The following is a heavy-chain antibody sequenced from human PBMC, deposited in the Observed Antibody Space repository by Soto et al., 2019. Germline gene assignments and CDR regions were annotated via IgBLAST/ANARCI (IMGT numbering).Heavy chain of an antibody. V-gene: IGHV3-23*01. J-gene: IGHJ6*03. CDR3: AKDKTGSRYYYYMDV. CDR1: GFTFSSYA. CDR2: ISGSGGST. Sequence: GGSLRLSCAASGFTFSSYAMSWVRQAPGKGLEWVSAISGSGGSTYYADSVKGRFTISRDNSKNTLYLQMNSLRAEDTAVYYCAKDKTGSRYYYYMDVWGKGTTVTVSS. D-gene: IGHD2-2*01.